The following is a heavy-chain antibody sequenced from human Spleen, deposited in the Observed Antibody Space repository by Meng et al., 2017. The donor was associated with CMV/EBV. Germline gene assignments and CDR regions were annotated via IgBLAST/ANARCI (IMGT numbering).Heavy chain of an antibody. J-gene: IGHJ4*02. CDR1: GFTLDDYG. V-gene: IGHV3-20*04. D-gene: IGHD6-6*01. CDR2: INWNGEST. Sequence: GESLKISCATSGFTLDDYGVSWVRQAPGKGLEWVSGINWNGESTGYADSVKGRFSMSRDDAKNSLYLQMNSLRAEDTALYYCARRYSSSSGYHFDYWGQGTLVTVSS. CDR3: ARRYSSSSGYHFDY.